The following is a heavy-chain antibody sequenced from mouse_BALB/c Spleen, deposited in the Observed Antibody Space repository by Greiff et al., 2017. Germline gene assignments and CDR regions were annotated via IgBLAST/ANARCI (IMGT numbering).Heavy chain of an antibody. Sequence: EVQLVESGGDLVKPGGSLKLSCAASGFTFSSYGMSWVRQTPDKRLEWVATISSGGSYTYYPDSVKGRFTISRDNAKNTLYLQMSSLKSEDTAMYYCARLGDYDVNWYFDVWGAGTTVTVSS. J-gene: IGHJ1*01. D-gene: IGHD2-4*01. CDR3: ARLGDYDVNWYFDV. CDR1: GFTFSSYG. CDR2: ISSGGSYT. V-gene: IGHV5-6*01.